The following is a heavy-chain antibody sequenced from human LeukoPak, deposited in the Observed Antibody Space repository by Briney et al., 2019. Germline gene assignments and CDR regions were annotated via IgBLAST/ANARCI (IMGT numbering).Heavy chain of an antibody. V-gene: IGHV4-59*01. CDR1: GGSFSSYY. J-gene: IGHJ2*01. D-gene: IGHD3-22*01. CDR2: IYYSGST. Sequence: SETLSLTCAVYGGSFSSYYWSWIRQPPGKGLEWIGYIYYSGSTNYNPSLKSRVTISVDTSKNQFSLKLSSVTAADTAVYYCARVHSSGYYVDWYFDLWGRGTLVTVSS. CDR3: ARVHSSGYYVDWYFDL.